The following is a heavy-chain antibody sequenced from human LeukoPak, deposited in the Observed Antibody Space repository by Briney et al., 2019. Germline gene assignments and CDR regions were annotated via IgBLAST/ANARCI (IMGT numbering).Heavy chain of an antibody. J-gene: IGHJ4*02. CDR3: ARDSDRRATLDY. Sequence: GGSLRLSCAASGFTFSSYAMHWVRQAPGKGLEWVAVISYDGSNKYYADSVKGRFTISRDNSKNTLYLQVNNLRAEDTAVYYCARDSDRRATLDYWGQGTLVTVSS. CDR1: GFTFSSYA. V-gene: IGHV3-30-3*01. D-gene: IGHD1-26*01. CDR2: ISYDGSNK.